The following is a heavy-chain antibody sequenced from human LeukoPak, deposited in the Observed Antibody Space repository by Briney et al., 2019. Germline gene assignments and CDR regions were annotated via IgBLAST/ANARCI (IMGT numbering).Heavy chain of an antibody. CDR3: AGMWIPYYFDY. CDR2: ISSSGSTI. J-gene: IGHJ4*02. V-gene: IGHV3-48*03. D-gene: IGHD5-18*01. CDR1: GFTFSSYE. Sequence: GGSLRLSCAASGFTFSSYEMNWVRQAPGKGLEWVSYISSSGSTIYYADSVKGQFTISRDNAKNSLYLQMNSLRAEDTAVYYCAGMWIPYYFDYWGQGTLVTVSS.